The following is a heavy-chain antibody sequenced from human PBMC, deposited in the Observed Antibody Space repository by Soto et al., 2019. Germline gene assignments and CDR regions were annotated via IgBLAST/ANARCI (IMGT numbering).Heavy chain of an antibody. Sequence: QVQLVESGGGVVQPGGSLRLSCAASGFTFYNYGMHWVRQAPGKGLEWVAGIWHDASNKYYAGSVKGRFTISRDNSKNRLYLQMNRLRADHTAAYYCAREAGYQETRGQQVPDCWGQGTMVTVSS. V-gene: IGHV3-33*01. CDR2: IWHDASNK. J-gene: IGHJ4*02. D-gene: IGHD6-13*01. CDR3: AREAGYQETRGQQVPDC. CDR1: GFTFYNYG.